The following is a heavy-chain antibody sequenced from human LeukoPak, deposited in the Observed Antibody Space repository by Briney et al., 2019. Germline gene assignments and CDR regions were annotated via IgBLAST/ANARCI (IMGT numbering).Heavy chain of an antibody. V-gene: IGHV3-53*01. CDR2: IYSGGST. D-gene: IGHD3-10*01. J-gene: IGHJ4*02. Sequence: GGSLRLSCAASGFTVSSNYMSWVRQAPGKGLEWVSVIYSGGSTYYADSVKGRFTISRDNSKNTLYLQMNSLRAEDTAVYYCAKMQGSEITRWNFDYWGQGTLVTVSS. CDR3: AKMQGSEITRWNFDY. CDR1: GFTVSSNY.